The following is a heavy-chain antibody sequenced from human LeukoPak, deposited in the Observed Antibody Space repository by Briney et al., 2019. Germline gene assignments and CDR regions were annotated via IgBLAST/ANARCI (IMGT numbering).Heavy chain of an antibody. CDR3: ATAKRGYDSSGYYGYFFDY. D-gene: IGHD3-22*01. Sequence: GGPLRLSCAASGFNFSDYYMSWIRQAPGKGLEWVSYISRSGRTIYYANSVKGRFTISRDNAKNSLYLQMNSLRAEDTAVYYCATAKRGYDSSGYYGYFFDYWGQGTLVTASS. V-gene: IGHV3-11*01. CDR2: ISRSGRTI. CDR1: GFNFSDYY. J-gene: IGHJ4*02.